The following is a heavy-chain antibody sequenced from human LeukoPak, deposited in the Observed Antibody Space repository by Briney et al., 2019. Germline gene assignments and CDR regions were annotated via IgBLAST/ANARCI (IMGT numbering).Heavy chain of an antibody. CDR3: ARRSGYYRYDAFDI. V-gene: IGHV1-24*01. D-gene: IGHD3-22*01. Sequence: GASVKVSCKVSGYTLTELSMHWVRQAPGKGLEWMGGFDPEDGETIYAQKFQGRVTMTEDTSTDTVYMELSSLRSEDTAVYYCARRSGYYRYDAFDIWGQGTMVTVSS. CDR1: GYTLTELS. CDR2: FDPEDGET. J-gene: IGHJ3*02.